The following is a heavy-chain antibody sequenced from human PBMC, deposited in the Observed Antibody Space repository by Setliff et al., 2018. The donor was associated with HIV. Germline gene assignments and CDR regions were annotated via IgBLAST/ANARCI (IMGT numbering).Heavy chain of an antibody. Sequence: GASVKVSCKVSGSSLTELSIHWVRQTPGKGLQWMGGFDPEDGPDDGQTIYARKFQGRVTMTEDTSTGTAYMVLARLTSEDTAVYFCATVGPTGAYFHDWGQGTLVTVSS. CDR2: FDPEDGPDDGQT. CDR3: ATVGPTGAYFHD. D-gene: IGHD1-26*01. J-gene: IGHJ4*02. CDR1: GSSLTELS. V-gene: IGHV1-24*01.